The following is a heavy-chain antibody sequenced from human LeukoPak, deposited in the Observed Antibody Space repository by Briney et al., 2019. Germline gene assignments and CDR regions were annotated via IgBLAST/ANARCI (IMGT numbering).Heavy chain of an antibody. CDR3: AITFMKGSGSYQDAFDI. D-gene: IGHD3-10*01. J-gene: IGHJ3*02. Sequence: GGSLRLSCAASGFTFSSYGMHWVRQAPGKGLEWVSVTYSGGSTYSADSVKGRFTISRDNSKNTLYLQMNSLRAEDTAVYYCAITFMKGSGSYQDAFDIWGQGTMVTVSS. V-gene: IGHV3-NL1*01. CDR2: TYSGGST. CDR1: GFTFSSYG.